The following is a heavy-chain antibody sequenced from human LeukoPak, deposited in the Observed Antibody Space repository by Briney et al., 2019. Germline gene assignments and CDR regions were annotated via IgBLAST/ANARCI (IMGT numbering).Heavy chain of an antibody. Sequence: SETLSLTCTVSGYSISSGYYWGWIRQPPGKGLEWIGSIYHSGSTYYNPSLKSRVTISVDTSKNQFSLKLSSVTAADTAVYYCARDYDYYMDAWGKGTTVTVSS. V-gene: IGHV4-38-2*02. CDR1: GYSISSGYY. CDR3: ARDYDYYMDA. CDR2: IYHSGST. J-gene: IGHJ6*03.